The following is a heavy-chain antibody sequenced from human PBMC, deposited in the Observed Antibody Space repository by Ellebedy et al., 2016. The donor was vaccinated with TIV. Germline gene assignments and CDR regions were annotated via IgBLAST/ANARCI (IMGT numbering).Heavy chain of an antibody. J-gene: IGHJ6*02. Sequence: ASVKVSCKASGYTFTGYYIHWVRQAPRQGLEWTGWIKPNRGGSTYAQKFQGRVTMTRDTSISTAYMELSGLRSDDTAVYFCARDEPQVISGTGKAYYSGMDVWGQGTTVTVSS. CDR1: GYTFTGYY. CDR3: ARDEPQVISGTGKAYYSGMDV. D-gene: IGHD1-7*01. CDR2: IKPNRGGS. V-gene: IGHV1-2*02.